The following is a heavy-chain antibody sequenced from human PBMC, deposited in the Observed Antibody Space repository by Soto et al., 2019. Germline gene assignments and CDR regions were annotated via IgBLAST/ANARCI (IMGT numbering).Heavy chain of an antibody. J-gene: IGHJ3*02. CDR2: IFHSGST. CDR3: ARDRYRYGPNAYDI. Sequence: QVQLQQSGPGLVKPSQTLSLTCTVSGASISSGGYYWSWIRQHPGKGLEWIGHIFHSGSTYYNPSRRHRVTMSVDTSNNRFSLNLRSMTAADTAIYYCARDRYRYGPNAYDIWGQGTMVTVSS. CDR1: GASISSGGYY. D-gene: IGHD5-18*01. V-gene: IGHV4-31*03.